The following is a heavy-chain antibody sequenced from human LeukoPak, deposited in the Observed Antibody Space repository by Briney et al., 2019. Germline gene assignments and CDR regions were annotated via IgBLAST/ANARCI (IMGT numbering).Heavy chain of an antibody. V-gene: IGHV3-30*02. CDR2: IRYDGTNK. Sequence: PGGSLRLSCAAGGRTFGDYGLERVRQAPGKGLEWVAFIRYDGTNKYYADSVRGRFTISRDNSKNTLYLQMNSLRVEDTAVYYCAKYYYDSSGAARFDYWGQGTLVTVSS. D-gene: IGHD3-22*01. J-gene: IGHJ4*02. CDR1: GRTFGDYG. CDR3: AKYYYDSSGAARFDY.